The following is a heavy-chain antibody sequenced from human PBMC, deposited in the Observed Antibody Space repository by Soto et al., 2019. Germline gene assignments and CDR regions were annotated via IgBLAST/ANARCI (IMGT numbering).Heavy chain of an antibody. CDR2: LHSGGDT. D-gene: IGHD3-10*01. J-gene: IGHJ6*02. V-gene: IGHV3-53*04. Sequence: EVQLVESGGGLVQPGGSLRLSCVASGIPVSSNYMTWVRQAPGKGLEWVSVLHSGGDTYYANSVKGRFTISRHDSTNTPFLQTNSLTAEDTAVYYCARDGPYYYASRMDVWGQGTTVTVSS. CDR3: ARDGPYYYASRMDV. CDR1: GIPVSSNY.